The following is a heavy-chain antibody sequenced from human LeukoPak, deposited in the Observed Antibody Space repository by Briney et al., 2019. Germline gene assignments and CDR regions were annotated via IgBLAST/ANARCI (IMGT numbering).Heavy chain of an antibody. D-gene: IGHD3-22*01. CDR3: TTGPVVPLGYYYYGMDV. V-gene: IGHV3-15*01. Sequence: GGSLRLSCAASGFTFSNAWMSWVRQAPGKGLEWVGRIKSKTDGGTTDYAAPVKGRFTISRDDPKNTLYLQMNSLKTEDTAVYYCTTGPVVPLGYYYYGMDVWGQGTTVTVSS. CDR1: GFTFSNAW. CDR2: IKSKTDGGTT. J-gene: IGHJ6*02.